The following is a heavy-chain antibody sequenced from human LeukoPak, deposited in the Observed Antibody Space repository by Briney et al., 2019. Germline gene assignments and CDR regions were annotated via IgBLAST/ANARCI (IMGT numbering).Heavy chain of an antibody. CDR1: GFTFSSYW. CDR2: IKQDGSEK. V-gene: IGHV3-7*01. Sequence: GGSLRLSCAASGFTFSSYWMSWVRQAPGKGLGWVANIKQDGSEKYYVDSVKGRFTISRDNAKNSLYLQMNSLRAEDTAVYYCARPTFDSSGYLLDYWGQGTLVTVSS. CDR3: ARPTFDSSGYLLDY. D-gene: IGHD3-22*01. J-gene: IGHJ4*02.